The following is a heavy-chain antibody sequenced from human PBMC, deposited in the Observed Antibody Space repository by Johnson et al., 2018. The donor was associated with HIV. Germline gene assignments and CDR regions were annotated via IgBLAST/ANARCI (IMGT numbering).Heavy chain of an antibody. D-gene: IGHD6-19*01. J-gene: IGHJ3*02. V-gene: IGHV3-30-3*01. CDR2: ISYDGSNK. CDR1: GFTFSSYA. Sequence: QVQLVESGGGVVQPGRSQRLSCAASGFTFSSYAMHWVRQAPGKGLEWVALISYDGSNKYYADSVKGRFTISRDNSKNTLYLQMNSLRAEDTAVYYCARGFQQWLAGADAFDIWGQGTMVTVSS. CDR3: ARGFQQWLAGADAFDI.